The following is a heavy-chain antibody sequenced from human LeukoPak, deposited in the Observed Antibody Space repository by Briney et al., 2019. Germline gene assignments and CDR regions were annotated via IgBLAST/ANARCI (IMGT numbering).Heavy chain of an antibody. CDR1: GFTFSSYA. J-gene: IGHJ4*02. CDR3: ANSNYYDSSGYYYGVFGHFDY. D-gene: IGHD3-22*01. Sequence: GGSLRLSCAASGFTFSSYAMSWVRQAPGKGLEWVSAISGSGGSTYYADSVKGRFTISRDNSKNTQYLQMTSLRTEDTAVYYCANSNYYDSSGYYYGVFGHFDYWGQGTLVTVSS. V-gene: IGHV3-23*01. CDR2: ISGSGGST.